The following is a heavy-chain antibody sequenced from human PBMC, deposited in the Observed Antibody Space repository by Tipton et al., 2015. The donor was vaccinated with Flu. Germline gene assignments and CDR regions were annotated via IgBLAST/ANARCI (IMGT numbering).Heavy chain of an antibody. Sequence: TLSLTCTVSDGSITSYYWSWIRQPPGKGLEWIGYIYNSGTTNFNPSLMSRLTISVDTSKNQFSLKLSSVTAADTAVYFCARARAPYYYYAVDVWGQGTTVTVSS. CDR1: DGSITSYY. CDR3: ARARAPYYYYAVDV. V-gene: IGHV4-59*01. J-gene: IGHJ6*02. CDR2: IYNSGTT.